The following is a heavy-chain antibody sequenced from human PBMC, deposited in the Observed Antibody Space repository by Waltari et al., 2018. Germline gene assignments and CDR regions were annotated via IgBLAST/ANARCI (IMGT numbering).Heavy chain of an antibody. D-gene: IGHD3-22*01. Sequence: QVQLVQSGAEVKKPGASVKVSCKASGYTFTSYAMPWVRQAPGQRLEWMGWINAGNGNTKYSQKFQGRVTITRDTSASTAYMELSSLRSEDTAVYYCARGYYYDSSGYYTKLDYWGQGTLVTVSS. CDR2: INAGNGNT. CDR3: ARGYYYDSSGYYTKLDY. V-gene: IGHV1-3*01. CDR1: GYTFTSYA. J-gene: IGHJ4*02.